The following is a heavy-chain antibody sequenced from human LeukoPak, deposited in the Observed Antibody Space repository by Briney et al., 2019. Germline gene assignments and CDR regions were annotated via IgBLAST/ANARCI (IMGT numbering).Heavy chain of an antibody. V-gene: IGHV3-23*01. CDR1: GFTFSSYA. CDR3: AKDLRWKVGIAAAGTGFDY. CDR2: ISGSGGST. J-gene: IGHJ4*02. Sequence: GGSLRLSRAASGFTFSSYAMSWVRQAPGKGLEWVSAISGSGGSTYYADSVKGRFTISRDNSKNTLYLQMNSLRAEDTAVYYCAKDLRWKVGIAAAGTGFDYWGQGTLVTVSS. D-gene: IGHD6-13*01.